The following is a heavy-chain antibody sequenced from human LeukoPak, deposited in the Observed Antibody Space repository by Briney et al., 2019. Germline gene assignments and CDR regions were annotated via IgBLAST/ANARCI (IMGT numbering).Heavy chain of an antibody. D-gene: IGHD3-10*01. CDR3: AKVPSMVRGVAFDY. Sequence: PGGSLRLSCAASGFTFSSYAMSWVRQAPGKGLEWVSAISGSGGSTYYADSVKGRFAISRDNSKNTLYLQMNSLRAEDTAVYYCAKVPSMVRGVAFDYWGQGTLVTVSS. CDR1: GFTFSSYA. CDR2: ISGSGGST. V-gene: IGHV3-23*01. J-gene: IGHJ4*02.